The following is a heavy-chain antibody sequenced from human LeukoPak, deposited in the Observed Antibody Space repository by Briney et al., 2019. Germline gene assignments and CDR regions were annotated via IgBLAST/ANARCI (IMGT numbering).Heavy chain of an antibody. CDR3: ARTTSSSSGLEFDY. V-gene: IGHV4-59*01. J-gene: IGHJ4*02. CDR1: GGSFSSYS. Sequence: PSETLSLTCTVSGGSFSSYSWSWIRQPPGKGLEWIGYIYYSGSTNYNPSLKGRVTISVDTSKNQFSLKLSSVTAADTAVYYCARTTSSSSGLEFDYWGQGTLVTVSS. CDR2: IYYSGST. D-gene: IGHD6-6*01.